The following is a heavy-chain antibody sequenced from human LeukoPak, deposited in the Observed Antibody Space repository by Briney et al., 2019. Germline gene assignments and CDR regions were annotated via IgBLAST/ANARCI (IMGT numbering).Heavy chain of an antibody. V-gene: IGHV4-34*01. CDR3: ARELLTYNDY. D-gene: IGHD1-14*01. CDR1: GGSFSGYY. Sequence: SETLSLTCAVYGGSFSGYYWNWIRQPPGKGLEWIGSIYYSGSTYYNPSLKSRVTISVDTSKNQFSLKLSSVTAADTAVYYCARELLTYNDYWGQGTLVTVSS. CDR2: IYYSGST. J-gene: IGHJ4*02.